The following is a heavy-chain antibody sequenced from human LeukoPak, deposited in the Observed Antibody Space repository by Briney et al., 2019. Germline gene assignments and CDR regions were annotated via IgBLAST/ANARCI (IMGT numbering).Heavy chain of an antibody. CDR1: GFTFSSYA. D-gene: IGHD6-6*01. CDR2: ISYDGSNK. CDR3: ARSWIAARPKDY. V-gene: IGHV3-30*04. Sequence: GGSLRLSCAAPGFTFSSYAMHWVRQAPGKGLEWVAVISYDGSNKYYADSVKGRFTISRDNSKNTLYLQMNSLRAEDTAVYYCARSWIAARPKDYWGQGTLVTVSS. J-gene: IGHJ4*02.